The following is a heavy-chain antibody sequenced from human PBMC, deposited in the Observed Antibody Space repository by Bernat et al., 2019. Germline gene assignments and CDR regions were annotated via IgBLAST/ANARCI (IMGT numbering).Heavy chain of an antibody. CDR1: TFTSYG. CDR3: AIDGYRADRYGYTVERGHEY. V-gene: IGHV1-18*01. CDR2: IIAYNGNT. Sequence: TFTSYGISWLRQAPGQGLELMGWIIAYNGNTNYAQKLQGRVTMTTDTSTSTAYMELRRLGSDDTAVYYCAIDGYRADRYGYTVERGHEYWGQ. J-gene: IGHJ4*02. D-gene: IGHD5-18*01.